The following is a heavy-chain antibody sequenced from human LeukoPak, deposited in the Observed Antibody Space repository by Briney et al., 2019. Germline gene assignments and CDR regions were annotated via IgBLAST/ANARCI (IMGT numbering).Heavy chain of an antibody. CDR1: GYTYTSDA. CDR3: ASGRGYHVDY. J-gene: IGHJ4*02. V-gene: IGHV1-18*01. D-gene: IGHD3-22*01. Sequence: ASVTLSCKAGGYTYTSDASRWVRRAPGQGLEWMGWISAYYGNTNSAQKLQGRVTMTTDTSTSTAYMELRSLRSDDTAVYYCASGRGYHVDYWGEGTLVTVSS. CDR2: ISAYYGNT.